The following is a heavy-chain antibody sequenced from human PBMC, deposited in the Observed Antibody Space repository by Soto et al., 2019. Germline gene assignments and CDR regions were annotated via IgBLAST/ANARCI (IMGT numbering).Heavy chain of an antibody. CDR2: ISYDGSNQ. V-gene: IGHV3-30*18. CDR1: GFIFSTYG. J-gene: IGHJ3*02. D-gene: IGHD2-8*02. CDR3: AKSWSGSHGAFDM. Sequence: QVQLVESGGDVVQPGRSLRLSCAASGFIFSTYGMHWVRQAPGKGLEWVAVISYDGSNQYFEDSVKGRFTISRDNSKNTLYLQMNSLRLEDTALYYCAKSWSGSHGAFDMWGQGTMVIVSA.